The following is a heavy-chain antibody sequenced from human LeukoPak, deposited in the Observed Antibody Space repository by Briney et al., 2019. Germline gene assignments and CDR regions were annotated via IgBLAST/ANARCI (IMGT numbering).Heavy chain of an antibody. J-gene: IGHJ6*03. CDR3: TRDSGYDNYYYYYMDV. CDR2: IRSKAYGGTT. CDR1: GFTFGDYA. Sequence: GSLRLSCTASGFTFGDYAMSWVRQAPGKGLEWVGFIRSKAYGGTTAYAASVKGRFTISRDGSKSIADLQMNSLKTEDTAVYYCTRDSGYDNYYYYYMDVWGKGTTVTISS. D-gene: IGHD5-12*01. V-gene: IGHV3-49*04.